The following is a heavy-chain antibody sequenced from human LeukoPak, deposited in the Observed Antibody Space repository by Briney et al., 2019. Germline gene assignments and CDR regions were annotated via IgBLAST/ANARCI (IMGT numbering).Heavy chain of an antibody. V-gene: IGHV4-4*07. CDR3: ARSRCYNCAFDF. CDR2: IYTSGST. CDR1: GGSISSYY. J-gene: IGHJ3*01. Sequence: SETLSLTCTVSGGSISSYYWSWIRQPAGKGLEWIGRIYTSGSTNYNASLKSRVSMSVDTSKNQFSLKLSSVTAADTAVYYCARSRCYNCAFDFWGQGTMVTVSS. D-gene: IGHD2-2*02.